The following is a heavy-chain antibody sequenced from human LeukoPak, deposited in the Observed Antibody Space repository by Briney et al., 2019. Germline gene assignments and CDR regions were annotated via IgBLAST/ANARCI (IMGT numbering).Heavy chain of an antibody. J-gene: IGHJ4*02. V-gene: IGHV4-39*01. Sequence: SETLSLTCTVSGGSISSSSYYGGWVRQPPGKGLEWLGSIYYSGSTYYNPSLKSRVAISVDTSKNKFSLKLSSVTAADTAVYYCARSKTGTIYYFDCWGQGTLVTVSS. CDR3: ARSKTGTIYYFDC. CDR1: GGSISSSSYY. D-gene: IGHD1-7*01. CDR2: IYYSGST.